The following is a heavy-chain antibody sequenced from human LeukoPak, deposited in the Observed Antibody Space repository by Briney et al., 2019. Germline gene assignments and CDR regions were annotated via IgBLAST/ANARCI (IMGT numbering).Heavy chain of an antibody. V-gene: IGHV4-59*01. CDR3: ARYYGSLNYYYYMDV. CDR1: GGSISSYY. CDR2: IYYSGST. D-gene: IGHD3-10*01. Sequence: SETLSLTCTLSGGSISSYYWSWIRQPPGKGLEWIGYIYYSGSTNYNPSLKSRVTISVDTSKNQFSLKLSSVTAADTAVYYCARYYGSLNYYYYMDVWGKGTTVTVSS. J-gene: IGHJ6*03.